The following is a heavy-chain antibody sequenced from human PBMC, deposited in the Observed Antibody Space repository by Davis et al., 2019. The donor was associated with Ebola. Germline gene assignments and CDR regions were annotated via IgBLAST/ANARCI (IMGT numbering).Heavy chain of an antibody. V-gene: IGHV4-34*01. CDR1: GGSFRGYY. J-gene: IGHJ1*01. CDR3: ASPGGYVRYFQH. CDR2: INHSGST. Sequence: SETLSLTCAVYGGSFRGYYWTWIRQPPEKGLEWIGEINHSGSTNYNSSLKSRVTISLDTSKRQFSLKVSSVTAADTAVYYCASPGGYVRYFQHWGQGTLVTVSS. D-gene: IGHD5-12*01.